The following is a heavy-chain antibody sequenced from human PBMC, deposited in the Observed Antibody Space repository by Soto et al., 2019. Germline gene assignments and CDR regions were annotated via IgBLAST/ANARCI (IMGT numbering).Heavy chain of an antibody. CDR1: GFTFSSYW. J-gene: IGHJ4*02. V-gene: IGHV3-7*01. CDR3: ARRIVEPAATPPYFDY. Sequence: GGSLRLSCAASGFTFSSYWMSWVRQAPGKGLEWVANIKQDGSEKYYVDSVKGRFTISRDNAKNSLYLQMNSLRAEDTAVYYCARRIVEPAATPPYFDYWGQGTLVTVSS. CDR2: IKQDGSEK. D-gene: IGHD2-15*01.